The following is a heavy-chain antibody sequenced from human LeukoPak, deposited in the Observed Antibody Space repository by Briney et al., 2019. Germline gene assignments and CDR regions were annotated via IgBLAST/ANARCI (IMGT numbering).Heavy chain of an antibody. CDR1: GFTFSSYG. D-gene: IGHD2-15*01. V-gene: IGHV3-30*18. Sequence: PGRSLRLSCAASGFTFSSYGMHWVRQAPAKGLEWVAVISYDGSNKYYADSVKGRFTISRDNSKNTLYLQMNSLRAEDTAVYYCAKGYCSGGSCYGLGYYYYYGMDVWGQGTTVTVSS. CDR3: AKGYCSGGSCYGLGYYYYYGMDV. J-gene: IGHJ6*02. CDR2: ISYDGSNK.